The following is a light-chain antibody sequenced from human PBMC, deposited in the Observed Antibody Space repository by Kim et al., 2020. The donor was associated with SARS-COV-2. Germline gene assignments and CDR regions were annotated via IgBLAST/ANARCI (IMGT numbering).Light chain of an antibody. CDR2: DVS. Sequence: GQSVTISCTGTSSDVGGYTYVSWYQQHPCKPPKLMIYDVSKRPSGVPDRFSGSKSGNTASLTISGLQAEDEADYYCCSYAGSYTLVFGGGTQLTFL. J-gene: IGLJ3*02. CDR1: SSDVGGYTY. CDR3: CSYAGSYTLV. V-gene: IGLV2-11*01.